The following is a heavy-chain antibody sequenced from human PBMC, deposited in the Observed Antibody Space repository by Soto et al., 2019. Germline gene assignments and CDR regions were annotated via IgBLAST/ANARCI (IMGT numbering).Heavy chain of an antibody. CDR1: GYTFTSYG. D-gene: IGHD3-3*01. CDR3: ARDDYDFWSAELLHVDP. J-gene: IGHJ5*02. CDR2: ISAYNGNT. V-gene: IGHV1-18*01. Sequence: ASVKVSCKASGYTFTSYGISRVRQAPGQGLEWMGWISAYNGNTNYAQKLQGRVTMTTDTSTSTAYMELRSLRSDDTAVYYCARDDYDFWSAELLHVDPWGQGTLVTVSS.